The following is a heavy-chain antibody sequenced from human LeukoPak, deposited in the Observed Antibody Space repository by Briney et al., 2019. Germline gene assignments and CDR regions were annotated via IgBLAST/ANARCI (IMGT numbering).Heavy chain of an antibody. CDR1: GGSISSYY. V-gene: IGHV4-59*01. CDR3: ARDRRYGAAFDI. D-gene: IGHD3-10*01. J-gene: IGHJ3*02. Sequence: SETLSLTCTVSGGSISSYYWSWIRQPPGKGLEWIGYIYYSGSTNYNPSLKSRVTISVDTSKNQFSLKLSSVTAADTAVYYCARDRRYGAAFDIWGQGTMVTVSS. CDR2: IYYSGST.